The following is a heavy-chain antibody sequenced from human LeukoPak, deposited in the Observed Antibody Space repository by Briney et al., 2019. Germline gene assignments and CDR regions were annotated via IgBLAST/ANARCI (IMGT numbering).Heavy chain of an antibody. V-gene: IGHV3-66*01. Sequence: SGGSLRLSCAASGFTVSSNYMSWVRQAPGKGLEWVSVIHSGGSTYYADSVKGRFTISRDNSKNTVYLQMNSLRADDTAVYYCARDPGYTSGWYEFDPWGQGTLVTVSS. D-gene: IGHD6-19*01. CDR3: ARDPGYTSGWYEFDP. CDR1: GFTVSSNY. CDR2: IHSGGST. J-gene: IGHJ5*02.